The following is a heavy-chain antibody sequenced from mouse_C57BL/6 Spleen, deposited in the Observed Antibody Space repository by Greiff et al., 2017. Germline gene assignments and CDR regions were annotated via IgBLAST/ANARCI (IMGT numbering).Heavy chain of an antibody. CDR2: ISSGSSTI. CDR3: ARRDDYGAMDY. V-gene: IGHV5-17*01. CDR1: GFTFSDYG. Sequence: DVKLVESGGGLVKPGGSLKLSCAASGFTFSDYGMHWVRQAPEKGLDWVAYISSGSSTIYYADTVKGRFTISRDNAKNTLFLQMTSLRSEDTAMYYCARRDDYGAMDYWGQGTSVTVSS. J-gene: IGHJ4*01. D-gene: IGHD2-4*01.